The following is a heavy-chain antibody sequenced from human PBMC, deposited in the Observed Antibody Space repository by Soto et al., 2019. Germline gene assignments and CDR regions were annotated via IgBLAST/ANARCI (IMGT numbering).Heavy chain of an antibody. V-gene: IGHV1-46*01. CDR2: INPSGGST. CDR1: GYTFTSYY. CDR3: ARDPRITIFGVVYKTYGMDV. D-gene: IGHD3-3*01. J-gene: IGHJ6*02. Sequence: GASSEGLCKASGYTFTSYYMHWVRQAPGQGLEWMGIINPSGGSTSYAQKFQGRVTMTRDTSTSTVYMELSSLRSEDTAVYYCARDPRITIFGVVYKTYGMDVWGQGTAVTVSS.